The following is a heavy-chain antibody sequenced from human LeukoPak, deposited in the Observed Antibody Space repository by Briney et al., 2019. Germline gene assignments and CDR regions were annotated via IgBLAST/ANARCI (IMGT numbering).Heavy chain of an antibody. J-gene: IGHJ4*02. CDR2: ISYDGSNK. V-gene: IGHV3-30*03. Sequence: GGSLRLSCAASGFTFSSYGMHWVRQAPGKGLEWVAVISYDGSNKYYADSVKGRFTISRDNAKKSVYLQMNSLRPEDSALYYCARHGNHGNIPDDYWGQGTLVTVSS. CDR1: GFTFSSYG. CDR3: ARHGNHGNIPDDY. D-gene: IGHD4-23*01.